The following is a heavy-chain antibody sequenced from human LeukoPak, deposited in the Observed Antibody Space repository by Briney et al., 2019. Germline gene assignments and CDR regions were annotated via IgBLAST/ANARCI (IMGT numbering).Heavy chain of an antibody. D-gene: IGHD6-19*01. V-gene: IGHV3-23*01. CDR1: RFTFSSYA. Sequence: GGSLRLSCAASRFTFSSYAMSWVRQAPGKGLEWVSAVTGSGDNTYYADSVKGRFTISRDNSKNTLYLQMNSLRAEDTAVYYCAKRPQISSGWFDSWGQGTLVTVSS. CDR3: AKRPQISSGWFDS. CDR2: VTGSGDNT. J-gene: IGHJ5*01.